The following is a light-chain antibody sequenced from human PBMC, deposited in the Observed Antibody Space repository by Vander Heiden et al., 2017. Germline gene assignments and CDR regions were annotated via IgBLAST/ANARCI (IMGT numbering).Light chain of an antibody. CDR1: QSVANY. V-gene: IGKV3-11*01. Sequence: EIVLTQSPATLSLSPGERATLSCRASQSVANYLTWYQQKPGQAPRLLIYDASNRATGVPPRFSGSGSGTDFTLTINRLEPEDFAIYYCHQRNNWPVTFGGGTRVEI. CDR2: DAS. CDR3: HQRNNWPVT. J-gene: IGKJ4*01.